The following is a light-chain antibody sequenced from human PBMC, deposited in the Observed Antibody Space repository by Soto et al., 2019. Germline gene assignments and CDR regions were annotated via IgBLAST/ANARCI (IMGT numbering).Light chain of an antibody. CDR3: AAWDDSLSALYV. CDR2: RNN. V-gene: IGLV1-47*01. Sequence: QPVLTQPPSASGTPGQRVTISCCGSSSNIGSNYVYWYQQLPGTAPKLLIYRNNQRPSGVPDRFSGSKSGTSASLAISGLRSEDEADYYCAAWDDSLSALYVFGTGTQLTVL. J-gene: IGLJ1*01. CDR1: SSNIGSNY.